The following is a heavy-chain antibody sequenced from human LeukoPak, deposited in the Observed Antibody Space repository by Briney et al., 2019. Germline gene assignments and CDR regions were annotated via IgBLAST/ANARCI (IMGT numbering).Heavy chain of an antibody. D-gene: IGHD3-16*02. CDR2: ISSSSSTI. Sequence: GGSLRLSCAASGFTFSSYSMNWVRQAPGKGLEWVSYISSSSSTIYYADSVKGRFTISRDNAKNSLYLQMNSLRDEDTAVYYCARDLFRGGVITFGGVIEDYWGQGTLVTVSS. J-gene: IGHJ4*02. CDR3: ARDLFRGGVITFGGVIEDY. CDR1: GFTFSSYS. V-gene: IGHV3-48*02.